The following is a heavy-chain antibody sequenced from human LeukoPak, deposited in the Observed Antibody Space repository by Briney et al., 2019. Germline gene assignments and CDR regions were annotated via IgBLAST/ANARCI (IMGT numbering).Heavy chain of an antibody. CDR2: INAANGST. CDR3: ASGEVGVVYRAGGRYYYYYHAMDV. Sequence: ASVTVSFTASGYTFSSYAIHWVRQAPGQRLEWMGRINAANGSTKYSQKFQGRVTVTRDTSASTAYMELRSLRSDDTAVYYCASGEVGVVYRAGGRYYYYYHAMDVWGQGTTVTVSS. J-gene: IGHJ6*02. V-gene: IGHV1-3*01. CDR1: GYTFSSYA. D-gene: IGHD2-15*01.